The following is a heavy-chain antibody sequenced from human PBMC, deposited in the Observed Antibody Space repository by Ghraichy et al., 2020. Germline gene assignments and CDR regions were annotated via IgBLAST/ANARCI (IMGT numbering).Heavy chain of an antibody. J-gene: IGHJ6*02. Sequence: GGSLRLSCAASGFTFSSYAMSWVRQAPGKGLEWVSAISGGGGSTYYADSVKGRFTISRDNSKNTLYLQMNRLRAEDTAVYYCARPDLYSSGWSSHYGMDVWGQGTTVTVSS. D-gene: IGHD6-19*01. V-gene: IGHV3-23*01. CDR1: GFTFSSYA. CDR2: ISGGGGST. CDR3: ARPDLYSSGWSSHYGMDV.